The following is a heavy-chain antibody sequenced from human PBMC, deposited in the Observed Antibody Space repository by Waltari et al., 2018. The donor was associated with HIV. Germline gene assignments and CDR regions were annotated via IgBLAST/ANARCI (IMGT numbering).Heavy chain of an antibody. CDR1: GGSFSGYY. Sequence: QVLLQQWGTGQLKPSETLSRTCAVSGGSFSGYYWKWIRQSPGKGLEWIGGINGRGNPNYNASSSSRISISVDISMNQFSLTLKSVTAAVTAGDYCASQETLGAPLRRVHCWDQRTLSIVSS. CDR2: INGRGNP. D-gene: IGHD3-10*01. CDR3: ASQETLGAPLRRVHC. J-gene: IGHJ4*02. V-gene: IGHV4-34*01.